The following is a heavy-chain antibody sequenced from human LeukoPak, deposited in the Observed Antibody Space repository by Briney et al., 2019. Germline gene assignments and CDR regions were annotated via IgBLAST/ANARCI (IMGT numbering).Heavy chain of an antibody. CDR3: ARGTGNYYGY. CDR2: IKSDGSST. Sequence: AGGSLRLPCAASGFTFSDYWMHWVRQAPGKGLVWVSRIKSDGSSTSYADSVKGRFTITRDSAKNTLYLQMNSLRAEDTAVYYCARGTGNYYGYWGQGTLVTVSS. CDR1: GFTFSDYW. D-gene: IGHD3/OR15-3a*01. J-gene: IGHJ4*02. V-gene: IGHV3-74*01.